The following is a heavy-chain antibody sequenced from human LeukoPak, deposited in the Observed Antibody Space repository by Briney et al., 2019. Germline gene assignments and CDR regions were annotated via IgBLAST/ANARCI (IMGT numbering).Heavy chain of an antibody. CDR2: IYSGGST. J-gene: IGHJ3*02. V-gene: IGHV3-66*01. D-gene: IGHD3-22*01. CDR3: AKDRSDYYYDSSGYWDAFDI. CDR1: GITVSSNY. Sequence: GGSLRLSCAASGITVSSNYMSWVRQAPGKGLEWVSVIYSGGSTYYADSAKGRFTISRDNSKNTLYLQMNSLRAEDTAVYYCAKDRSDYYYDSSGYWDAFDIWGQGTMVTVSS.